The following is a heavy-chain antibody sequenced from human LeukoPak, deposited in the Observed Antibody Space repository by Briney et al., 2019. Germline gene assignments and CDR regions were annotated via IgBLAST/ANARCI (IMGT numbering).Heavy chain of an antibody. Sequence: PGGSLRLSCAASGFTYSSYRMNWVRQAPGKGLEWVSYISSSSRTIYYADSVKGRFTISRDNAKNSLYLQMNSLRAEDTALYYCAKDFSSGYYYFDYWGQGTLVTVSS. J-gene: IGHJ4*02. CDR1: GFTYSSYR. V-gene: IGHV3-48*04. D-gene: IGHD3-22*01. CDR2: ISSSSRTI. CDR3: AKDFSSGYYYFDY.